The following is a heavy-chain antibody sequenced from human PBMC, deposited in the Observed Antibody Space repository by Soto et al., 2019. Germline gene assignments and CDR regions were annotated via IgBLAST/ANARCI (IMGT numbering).Heavy chain of an antibody. CDR3: ARALAGRYDY. D-gene: IGHD1-26*01. Sequence: PSQTLSLTCAISGDSVSSKAAAWNWIRQSPSRGLEWLGRTYSRSKSSTDYAVSVKGRITVKPDTTKNQFSLQLNSVTPEDTAVYYCARALAGRYDYWGQGTLVTVSS. CDR2: TYSRSKSST. CDR1: GDSVSSKAAA. J-gene: IGHJ4*02. V-gene: IGHV6-1*01.